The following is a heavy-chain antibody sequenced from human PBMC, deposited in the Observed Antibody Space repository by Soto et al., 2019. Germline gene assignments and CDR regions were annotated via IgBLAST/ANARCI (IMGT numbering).Heavy chain of an antibody. CDR3: ARGDPGSYYRSCDY. CDR1: GFTFSSYG. D-gene: IGHD1-26*01. V-gene: IGHV3-33*01. CDR2: IWYDGSNK. J-gene: IGHJ4*02. Sequence: QVQLVESGGGVVQPGRSLRLSCAASGFTFSSYGMHWVRQAPGKGLEWVAVIWYDGSNKYYADSVKGRFTISRDNSKNTRYLQMNSLRAEDTAVYYCARGDPGSYYRSCDYWGQGTLVTVSS.